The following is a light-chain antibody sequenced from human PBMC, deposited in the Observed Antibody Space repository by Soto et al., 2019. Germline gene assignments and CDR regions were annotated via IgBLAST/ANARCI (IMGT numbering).Light chain of an antibody. J-gene: IGKJ1*01. Sequence: DIQMTQSPSSLSASVGDSVTITCRASQNIDIYLNWYQQKPGKVPKLLIYAASGLQTGVPSRFSGSGSGTDFTLTISSLQPEDFATYYRQQSNTTPWTFGQGTKVDIK. CDR2: AAS. CDR3: QQSNTTPWT. V-gene: IGKV1-39*01. CDR1: QNIDIY.